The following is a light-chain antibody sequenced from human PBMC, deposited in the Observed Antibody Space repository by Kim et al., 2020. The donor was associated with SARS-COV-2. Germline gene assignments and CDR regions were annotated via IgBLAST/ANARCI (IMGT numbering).Light chain of an antibody. J-gene: IGLJ1*01. CDR3: SSRDSSGEHLL. V-gene: IGLV3-19*01. CDR2: DKN. CDR1: SLRKYY. Sequence: ALGQTVRITCQGDSLRKYYASWYQQKPGQAPIVVIYDKNTRPSGIPDRFAGSSSGNTASLTIAGARAEDEGDFYCSSRDSSGEHLLFGTGTQLTVL.